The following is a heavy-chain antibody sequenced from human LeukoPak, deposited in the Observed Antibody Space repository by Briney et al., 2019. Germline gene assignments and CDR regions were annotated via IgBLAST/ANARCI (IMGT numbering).Heavy chain of an antibody. Sequence: SVKVSCKASGGTFSSYAISWVRQAPGQGLEWMGGIIPIFGTANYAQKFQGRVTITADESTSTAYMELNSLRAEDTAVYYCAKDLDGAVTTSYFDYWGQGTLVTVSS. CDR1: GGTFSSYA. CDR3: AKDLDGAVTTSYFDY. CDR2: IIPIFGTA. J-gene: IGHJ4*02. V-gene: IGHV1-69*01. D-gene: IGHD4-11*01.